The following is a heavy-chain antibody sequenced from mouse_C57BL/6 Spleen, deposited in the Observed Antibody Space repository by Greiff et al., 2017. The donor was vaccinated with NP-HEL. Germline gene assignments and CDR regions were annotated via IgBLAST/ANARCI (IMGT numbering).Heavy chain of an antibody. CDR3: ESNYDYGSISYYFGY. CDR1: GYTFTSYW. V-gene: IGHV1-64*01. D-gene: IGHD1-1*01. CDR2: IHPSSGST. J-gene: IGHJ2*01. Sequence: QVQLQQPGAELVKPGASVKLSCKASGYTFTSYWMHWVKQRPGQGLEWIGMIHPSSGSTNYNEKFKSKATLTVDKSSSTAYMQLSSLTSEDSAVYYCESNYDYGSISYYFGYWGQGTTLTVSS.